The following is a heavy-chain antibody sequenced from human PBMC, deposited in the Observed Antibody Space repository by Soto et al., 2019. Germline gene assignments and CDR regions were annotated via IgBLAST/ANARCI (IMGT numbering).Heavy chain of an antibody. D-gene: IGHD3-22*01. CDR1: GGGNLRDYR. J-gene: IGHJ3*02. Sequence: ASVKVSCKASGGGNLRDYRTTWVRRAPRQGLEWMGWISAYNGTTNYAQKLQGRVTMTTDTSTSTAYMELRSLRSDDTAVYYCARGRDSSGYYHDAFDIWGQGTMVT. V-gene: IGHV1-18*04. CDR2: ISAYNGTT. CDR3: ARGRDSSGYYHDAFDI.